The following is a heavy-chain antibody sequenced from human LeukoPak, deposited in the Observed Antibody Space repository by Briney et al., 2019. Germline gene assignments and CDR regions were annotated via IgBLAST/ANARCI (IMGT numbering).Heavy chain of an antibody. CDR2: ISYDGTNK. D-gene: IGHD4-17*01. CDR3: ASPRNYGDYDFFDN. CDR1: GLTFNKYA. Sequence: GMSLRLSCAASGLTFNKYAIYWVRQAPGKGLEWMAVISYDGTNKFYGDSVRGRFTISRDNSKNTVFLQMNSLRAADTAVYYCASPRNYGDYDFFDNWGQGTLVTVSS. V-gene: IGHV3-30-3*01. J-gene: IGHJ4*02.